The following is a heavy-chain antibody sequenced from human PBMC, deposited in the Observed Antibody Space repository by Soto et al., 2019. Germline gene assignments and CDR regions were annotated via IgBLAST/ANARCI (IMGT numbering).Heavy chain of an antibody. J-gene: IGHJ4*02. V-gene: IGHV1-69*06. CDR3: AREPLSGDSGWYTYFDS. Sequence: QVHLVQSGAEVKRPGSSGKVSCKASGGTFTSFAFSWVRQAPRQGLEWIGVIIPIFDTSTYAQSFQGRLTVTANKSANTVYMELNSLRSDDTAIYFCAREPLSGDSGWYTYFDSWGQGTLVTVSS. CDR1: GGTFTSFA. D-gene: IGHD6-19*01. CDR2: IIPIFDTS.